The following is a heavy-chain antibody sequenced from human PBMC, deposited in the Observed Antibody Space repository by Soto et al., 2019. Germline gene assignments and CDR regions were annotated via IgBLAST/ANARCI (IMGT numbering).Heavy chain of an antibody. CDR2: ISFSSTNI. D-gene: IGHD7-27*01. CDR1: GFTFSSYT. CDR3: ARGAGDLPY. J-gene: IGHJ4*02. Sequence: EVQLVESGGGLVKPGGSLTLSCAASGFTFSSYTMTWVRQAPGKGLEWVSSISFSSTNIHYTDSIKGRFTISRDNAKNSLYLQMNNLRAGDTAGYYCARGAGDLPYWGQGTLVTVSS. V-gene: IGHV3-21*01.